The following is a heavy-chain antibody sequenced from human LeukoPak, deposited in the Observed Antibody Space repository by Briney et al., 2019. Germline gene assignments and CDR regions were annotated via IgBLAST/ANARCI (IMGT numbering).Heavy chain of an antibody. CDR1: GYTFASYY. V-gene: IGHV1-46*01. CDR2: INPSGGST. D-gene: IGHD3-10*01. CDR3: AREDYYGSGSSLNWFDP. J-gene: IGHJ5*02. Sequence: ASVKVSCKASGYTFASYYMHWVRQAPGQGLEWMGIINPSGGSTSYAQKFQGRVTMTRDTSTSTVYMELSSLRSEDTAVYYCAREDYYGSGSSLNWFDPWGQGTLVTVSS.